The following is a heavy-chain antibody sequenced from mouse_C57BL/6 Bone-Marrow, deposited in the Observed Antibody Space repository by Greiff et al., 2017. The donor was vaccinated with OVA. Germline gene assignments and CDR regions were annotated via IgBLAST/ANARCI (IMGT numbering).Heavy chain of an antibody. CDR3: ARERYGYSHWYFDV. CDR1: GYAFTNYL. V-gene: IGHV1-54*01. Sequence: QVQLKESGAELVRPGTSVKVSCKASGYAFTNYLIEWVKQRPGQGLEWIGVINPGSGGTNYNEKFKGKATLTADKSSSTAYMQLSSLTSEDSAVYFCARERYGYSHWYFDVWGTGTTVTVSS. CDR2: INPGSGGT. D-gene: IGHD2-2*01. J-gene: IGHJ1*03.